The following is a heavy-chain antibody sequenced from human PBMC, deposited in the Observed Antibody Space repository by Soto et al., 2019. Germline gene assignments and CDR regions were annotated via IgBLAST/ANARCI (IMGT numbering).Heavy chain of an antibody. J-gene: IGHJ4*02. V-gene: IGHV4-30-4*01. D-gene: IGHD3-10*01. CDR3: ARDRHNLGEGLDY. CDR2: IYYIGST. CDR1: GGPISSGYYY. Sequence: SETLSLTCTVSGGPISSGYYYWSWIRQPPGKGLEWIGYIYYIGSTYYNPSLKSRVTISVDTSKNQFSLKLSSVTAADTAVYYCARDRHNLGEGLDYWGQGTLVTVSS.